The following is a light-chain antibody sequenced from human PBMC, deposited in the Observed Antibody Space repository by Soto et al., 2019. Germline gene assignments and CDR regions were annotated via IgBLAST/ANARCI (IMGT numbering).Light chain of an antibody. V-gene: IGKV3-11*01. CDR1: QSVGTY. CDR3: QQRSSRGLT. J-gene: IGKJ4*01. Sequence: EIVLTQSPATVSLSPGDTATLSCRASQSVGTYLAWYQQRPGLAPRLLIYDVSNRATGIPDRFSGSGSGTDFTLSISSLEPEDSAVYFWQQRSSRGLTFGEGTKVEIK. CDR2: DVS.